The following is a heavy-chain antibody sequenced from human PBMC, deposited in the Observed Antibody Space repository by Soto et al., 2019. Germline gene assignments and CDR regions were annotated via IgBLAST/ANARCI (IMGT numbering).Heavy chain of an antibody. CDR3: ARGVLYYDILTGYAQGYFDY. CDR1: GGTFSSYT. V-gene: IGHV1-69*02. CDR2: IIPILGIA. Sequence: QVQLVQSGAEVKKPGSSVKVSCKASGGTFSSYTISWVRQAPGQGLEWMGRIIPILGIANYAQKFQGRVTITADKSTSTAYMELSSLRSEDTAVYNCARGVLYYDILTGYAQGYFDYWGQGTLVTVSS. D-gene: IGHD3-9*01. J-gene: IGHJ4*02.